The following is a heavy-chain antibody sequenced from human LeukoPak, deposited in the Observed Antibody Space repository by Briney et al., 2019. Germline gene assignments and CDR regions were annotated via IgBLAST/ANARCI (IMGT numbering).Heavy chain of an antibody. J-gene: IGHJ5*02. CDR1: GGSISSRSYY. Sequence: SETLSLTCTVSGGSISSRSYYWGWIRQPPGKGLEWIGYIYYSGSTNYNPSLKSRVTISVDTSKNQFSLKLSSVTAADTAVYYCARLMLTITMVRGTKGDWFDPWGQGTLVTVSS. CDR3: ARLMLTITMVRGTKGDWFDP. CDR2: IYYSGST. V-gene: IGHV4-61*05. D-gene: IGHD3-10*01.